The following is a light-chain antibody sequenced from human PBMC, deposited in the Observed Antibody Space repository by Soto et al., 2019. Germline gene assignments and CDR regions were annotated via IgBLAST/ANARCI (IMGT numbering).Light chain of an antibody. J-gene: IGKJ1*01. CDR3: QQYNNWPPV. CDR2: GAS. CDR1: QSISTI. Sequence: EIVMTQSAATRSVSPMEIVALSFMASQSISTILVWYQQKPGQAPRLLIYGASTRAPGVPARFSGSGSGTEFTLSISSLQSEDFALYYCQQYNNWPPVFGPGTKVDIK. V-gene: IGKV3-15*01.